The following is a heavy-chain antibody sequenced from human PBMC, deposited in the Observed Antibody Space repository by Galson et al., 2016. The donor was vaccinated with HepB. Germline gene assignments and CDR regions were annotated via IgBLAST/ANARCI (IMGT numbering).Heavy chain of an antibody. Sequence: SCKASGYTFISYYMHWVRQAPGQGLEWMGIINPSGGSTSYAQKFQGRITMTKDTSTTTVYMELSSLRSGDTAVYYCARDWGVPATSPGYSFDYWGQGTLVTVSS. V-gene: IGHV1-46*01. J-gene: IGHJ4*02. D-gene: IGHD3-10*01. CDR2: INPSGGST. CDR1: GYTFISYY. CDR3: ARDWGVPATSPGYSFDY.